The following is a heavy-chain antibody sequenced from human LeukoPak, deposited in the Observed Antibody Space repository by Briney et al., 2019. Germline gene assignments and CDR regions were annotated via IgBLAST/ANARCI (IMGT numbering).Heavy chain of an antibody. V-gene: IGHV3-7*03. Sequence: GGSLRLSCAASGFTVSSNYMSWVRQAPGRGLEWVANIKKDGTEKNYVDSVRGRFTISRDNAQNSLYLQMNNLRAEDTAIYYCEAYGSVWGQGTLVIVSS. CDR3: EAYGSV. D-gene: IGHD3-10*01. J-gene: IGHJ4*02. CDR2: IKKDGTEK. CDR1: GFTVSSNY.